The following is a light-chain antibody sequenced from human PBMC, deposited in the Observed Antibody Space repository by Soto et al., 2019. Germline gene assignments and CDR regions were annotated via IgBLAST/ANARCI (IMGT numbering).Light chain of an antibody. J-gene: IGLJ1*01. V-gene: IGLV1-40*01. CDR2: GNN. CDR3: QSYDSSLSGFV. CDR1: SSNIGAGYD. Sequence: QPVLTQPPSMSGAPGQRVTISCTGSSSNIGAGYDVHWYRQLPGTAPKLLIYGNNNRPSGVPDRFSGSKSGTSASLAITGLQAEDEADYYCQSYDSSLSGFVFGTGTKVTVL.